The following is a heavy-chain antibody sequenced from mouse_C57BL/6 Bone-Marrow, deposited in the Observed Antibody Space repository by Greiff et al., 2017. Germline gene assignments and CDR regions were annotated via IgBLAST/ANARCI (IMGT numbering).Heavy chain of an antibody. Sequence: EVKLVESVAELVRPGASVKLSCTASGFNIKNTYMHWVKQRPEQGLAWIGRIDPANGNTKYDPKFQGKATITADPSSNTAYLQLSSLTSEDTASYYCARPYSDVWGTGTTVTVSS. CDR2: IDPANGNT. J-gene: IGHJ1*03. CDR3: ARPYSDV. CDR1: GFNIKNTY. V-gene: IGHV14-3*01.